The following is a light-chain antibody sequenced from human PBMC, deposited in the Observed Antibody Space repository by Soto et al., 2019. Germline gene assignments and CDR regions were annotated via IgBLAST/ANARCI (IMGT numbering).Light chain of an antibody. J-gene: IGKJ1*01. V-gene: IGKV2-28*01. CDR2: LGS. Sequence: DIVMTQSPLSLPVTPGEPASISCRSSQSLLHSNGYNYLDWYLQKPGQSPQLLIYLGSNRASGVPDRFSGSGSGTDFTLKISRVEAEDVGVYYCMQALPTWTFGQGTKVDIK. CDR1: QSLLHSNGYNY. CDR3: MQALPTWT.